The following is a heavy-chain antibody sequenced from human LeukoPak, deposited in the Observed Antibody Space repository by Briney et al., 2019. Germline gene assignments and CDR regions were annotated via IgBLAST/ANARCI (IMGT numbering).Heavy chain of an antibody. CDR2: INHSGST. D-gene: IGHD5-24*01. V-gene: IGHV4-34*01. CDR1: GGSFSGYY. CDR3: ARGKRWLQYRYYFDY. Sequence: SETLSLTCAVYGGSFSGYYWSWIRQPPGKGLEWVGEINHSGSTNYNPSLKSRVTISVDTSKNQFSLKLSSVTAADTAVYYCARGKRWLQYRYYFDYWGQGTLVTVSS. J-gene: IGHJ4*02.